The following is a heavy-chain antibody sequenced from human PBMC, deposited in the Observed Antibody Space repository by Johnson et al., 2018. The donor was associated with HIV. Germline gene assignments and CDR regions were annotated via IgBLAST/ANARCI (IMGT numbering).Heavy chain of an antibody. CDR3: AKGPYSSGWAM. D-gene: IGHD6-19*01. Sequence: VQLVESGGGLVQPGGSLRLSCAVSGFSFSSYWMHWVRQPPGKGLEWVSYISSSGSTIYYADSVKGRFTISRDNSKNTLYLQMNSLRAEDTALYHCAKGPYSSGWAMWG. CDR1: GFSFSSYW. CDR2: ISSSGSTI. V-gene: IGHV3-48*01. J-gene: IGHJ1*01.